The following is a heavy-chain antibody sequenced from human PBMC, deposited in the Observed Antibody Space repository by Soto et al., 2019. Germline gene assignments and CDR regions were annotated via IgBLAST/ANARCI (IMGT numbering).Heavy chain of an antibody. V-gene: IGHV3-53*01. Sequence: EVQLVESGGGLIQPGGSLRLSCAASGFTVSSNYMSWVRQAPGKGLEWVSVIYSGGSTYYADSVKGRFTISRDDSKNTLYLQIGSLRAADAAVYYGARGPGVYGMDVWGQGTTVTVSS. CDR2: IYSGGST. J-gene: IGHJ6*02. CDR3: ARGPGVYGMDV. CDR1: GFTVSSNY.